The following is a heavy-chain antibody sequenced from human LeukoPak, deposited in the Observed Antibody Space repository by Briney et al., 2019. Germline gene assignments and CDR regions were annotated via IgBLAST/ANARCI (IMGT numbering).Heavy chain of an antibody. CDR1: GYTFTSYD. CDR3: ARRRRGVVRGLAPFDP. Sequence: ASVKVSCKASGYTFTSYDINWVRQAPGQGLEWMGWMNPNSGNTGYAQKFQGRVTMTRNTSISTAYMELSSLRSEDTAVYYCARRRRGVVRGLAPFDPWGQGTLVTVSS. CDR2: MNPNSGNT. D-gene: IGHD3-10*01. J-gene: IGHJ5*02. V-gene: IGHV1-8*01.